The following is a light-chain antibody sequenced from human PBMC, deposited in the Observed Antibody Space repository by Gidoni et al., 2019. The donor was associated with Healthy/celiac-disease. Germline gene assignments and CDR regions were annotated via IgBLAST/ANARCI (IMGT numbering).Light chain of an antibody. V-gene: IGKV1-39*01. Sequence: DIQMTQSPSSLSASVGDRVTIPCRASQRISSYLNWYQQKPGKAPTLLIYAASSLQSVVPSRFSGSGSGTDFTLTISSLQPEDFATYYCQQSYSTPYTFGQGTKLEIK. CDR3: QQSYSTPYT. CDR2: AAS. CDR1: QRISSY. J-gene: IGKJ2*01.